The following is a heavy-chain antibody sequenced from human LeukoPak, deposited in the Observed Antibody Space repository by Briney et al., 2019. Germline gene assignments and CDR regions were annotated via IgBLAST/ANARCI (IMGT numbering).Heavy chain of an antibody. J-gene: IGHJ4*02. Sequence: PGGSLRLSCAASGFTVSSNYMSWVRQAPGKGLEWVSVIYSGDSTYYADSVKGRFTISRDNSKNTLYLQMNSLRAEDTAVYYCARERLAKFDYWGQGTLVTVSS. CDR1: GFTVSSNY. CDR2: IYSGDST. V-gene: IGHV3-66*01. CDR3: ARERLAKFDY.